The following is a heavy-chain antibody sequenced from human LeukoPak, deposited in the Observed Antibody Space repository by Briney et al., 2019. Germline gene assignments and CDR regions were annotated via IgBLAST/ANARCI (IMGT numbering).Heavy chain of an antibody. V-gene: IGHV3-66*01. J-gene: IGHJ6*03. CDR1: GFTVSSNY. D-gene: IGHD3-10*01. CDR2: IYSGGST. CDR3: ARVKAGYYYYMDV. Sequence: GGSLRLSCAASGFTVSSNYMSWVRQAPGKGLEWVSVIYSGGSTYYADSVKGRFTISRDNSENTLYLQMNSLRAEDTAVYYCARVKAGYYYYMDVWGKGTTVTVSS.